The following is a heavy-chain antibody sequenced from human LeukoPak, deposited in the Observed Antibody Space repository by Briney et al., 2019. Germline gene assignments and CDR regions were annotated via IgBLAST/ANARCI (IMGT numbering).Heavy chain of an antibody. V-gene: IGHV3-30*04. CDR1: GFTFSSYA. CDR3: PTDRITLPDY. CDR2: ISYDGSNK. D-gene: IGHD3-16*01. J-gene: IGHJ4*02. Sequence: GRSLRLSCAASGFTFSSYAMHWVRQAPGKGLEWVAVISYDGSNKYYADSVKGRFTISRDNSKNTLYLQMNSLRAEDTAVYYCPTDRITLPDYWRQGPLATSSS.